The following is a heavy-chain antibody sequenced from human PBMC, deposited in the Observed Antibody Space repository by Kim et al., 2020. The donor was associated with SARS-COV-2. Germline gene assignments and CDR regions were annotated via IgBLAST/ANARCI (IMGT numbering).Heavy chain of an antibody. CDR3: AREGATSVGAFDI. Sequence: YADAVKGRFTISRNKAKNSLYLQMNSLRAEDTAVYYCAREGATSVGAFDIWGQGTMVTVSS. D-gene: IGHD1-26*01. V-gene: IGHV3-21*01. J-gene: IGHJ3*02.